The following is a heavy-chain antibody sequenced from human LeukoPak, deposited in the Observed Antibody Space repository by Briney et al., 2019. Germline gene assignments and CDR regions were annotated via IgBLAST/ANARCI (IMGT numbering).Heavy chain of an antibody. CDR1: GYTFTNYG. CDR3: ARAGYYDSSGYYFDAFDI. J-gene: IGHJ3*02. Sequence: ASVKVSCKASGYTFTNYGINWLRQAPGQGLEWMGWISAYNGNTNYAQRLQGRVTMTTDTSTSTAYMELRSLRSEDTAVYYCARAGYYDSSGYYFDAFDIWGQGTMVTVSS. D-gene: IGHD3-22*01. CDR2: ISAYNGNT. V-gene: IGHV1-18*01.